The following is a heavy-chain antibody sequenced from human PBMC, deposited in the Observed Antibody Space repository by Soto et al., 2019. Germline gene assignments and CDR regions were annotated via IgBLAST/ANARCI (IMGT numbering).Heavy chain of an antibody. CDR2: IWYDGSNK. CDR3: ARDWHYYGDSEGDAFDI. J-gene: IGHJ3*02. CDR1: GFTFSSYG. Sequence: QVQLVESGGGVVQPGRSLRLSCAASGFTFSSYGMHWVRQAPGKGLEWVAVIWYDGSNKYYADSVKGRFTISRDNSKNTLYLQMNSLRAEDTAVYYCARDWHYYGDSEGDAFDIWGQGTMVTVSS. D-gene: IGHD4-17*01. V-gene: IGHV3-33*01.